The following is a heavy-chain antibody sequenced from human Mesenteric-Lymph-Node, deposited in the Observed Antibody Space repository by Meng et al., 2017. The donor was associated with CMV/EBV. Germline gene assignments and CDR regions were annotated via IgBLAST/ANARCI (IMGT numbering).Heavy chain of an antibody. D-gene: IGHD3-10*01. J-gene: IGHJ5*02. CDR3: SRVEDYYGSESYQPDNCFDP. Sequence: SIDTSRGRRPPGPQLEWLRWISAYNCNTTNAPQLQRRVTMTTATSTSTASMELRSLRSADATVYYCSRVEDYYGSESYQPDNCFDPWGQGTLVTVSS. CDR2: ISAYNCNT. V-gene: IGHV1-18*04. CDR1: SID.